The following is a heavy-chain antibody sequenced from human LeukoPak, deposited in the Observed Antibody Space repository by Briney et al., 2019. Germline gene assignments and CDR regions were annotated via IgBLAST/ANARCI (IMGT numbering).Heavy chain of an antibody. J-gene: IGHJ4*02. CDR2: IYYSGST. V-gene: IGHV4-61*01. D-gene: IGHD2-15*01. CDR3: AKIGHLAANDY. Sequence: SETPSLTCTVSGGSVSSGSYYWSWIRQPPGKGLEWIGYIYYSGSTNYNPSLKSRVTISVDTSKNQFSLKLSSVTAADTAVYYCAKIGHLAANDYWGQGTLVTVSS. CDR1: GGSVSSGSYY.